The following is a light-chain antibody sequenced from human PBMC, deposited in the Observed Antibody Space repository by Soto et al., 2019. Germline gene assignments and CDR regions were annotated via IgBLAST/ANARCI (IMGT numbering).Light chain of an antibody. Sequence: EIVMTQSPATLSVSPGERATLSCRASQSVSSNLAWYQQIPGQAPMLLIYGASTSATGIPARFSGSGSGTEFTLTISSLQSEAFAVYYCQHYNNWPPFTFGPGTKVDIK. CDR3: QHYNNWPPFT. V-gene: IGKV3-15*01. J-gene: IGKJ3*01. CDR2: GAS. CDR1: QSVSSN.